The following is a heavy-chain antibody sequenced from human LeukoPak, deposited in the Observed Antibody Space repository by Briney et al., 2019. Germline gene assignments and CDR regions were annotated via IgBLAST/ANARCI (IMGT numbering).Heavy chain of an antibody. J-gene: IGHJ4*02. D-gene: IGHD2/OR15-2a*01. CDR3: SEGYFEPFDH. V-gene: IGHV4-59*02. CDR2: LSYTGKT. Sequence: PSETLCLTCNVSGVSVSTSHWNWIRQRPGKGLEWIGCLSYTGKTDYNPSLKSRVSISLGSSNNHFSLKLTSVTAADTAVYYCSEGYFEPFDHWGQGILIAVSS. CDR1: GVSVSTSH.